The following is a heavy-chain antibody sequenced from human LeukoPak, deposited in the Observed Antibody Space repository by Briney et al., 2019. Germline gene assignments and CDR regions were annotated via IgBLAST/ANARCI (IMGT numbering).Heavy chain of an antibody. J-gene: IGHJ4*02. CDR1: GGTFSSYA. Sequence: GASVKVSCKASGGTFSSYAISWVRQAPGQGLEWMGRIIPILGIANYAQKFQGRVTITADKSTSTAYMELSSLRSEDTAVYYCARDHDYGDHDALWYWGQGTLVTVS. CDR2: IIPILGIA. D-gene: IGHD4-17*01. CDR3: ARDHDYGDHDALWY. V-gene: IGHV1-69*04.